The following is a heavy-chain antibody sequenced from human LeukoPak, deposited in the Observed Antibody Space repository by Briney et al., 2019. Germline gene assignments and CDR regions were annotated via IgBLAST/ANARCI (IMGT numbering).Heavy chain of an antibody. Sequence: GASVKVSCKASGYTFTGYYMHWVRQAPGQGLEWMGWINPNSGGTNYAQKFQGRVTMTRDTSISTAYMELSRLRSDDTAVYYCARDCVLGDIVATIYYYYYGMYVWGQGATVTVSS. CDR1: GYTFTGYY. D-gene: IGHD5-12*01. V-gene: IGHV1-2*02. CDR3: ARDCVLGDIVATIYYYYYGMYV. J-gene: IGHJ6*02. CDR2: INPNSGGT.